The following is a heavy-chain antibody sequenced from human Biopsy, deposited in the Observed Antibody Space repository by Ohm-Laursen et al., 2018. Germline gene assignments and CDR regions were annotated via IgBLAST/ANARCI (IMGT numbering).Heavy chain of an antibody. J-gene: IGHJ6*02. V-gene: IGHV2-70*04. CDR2: IDWAGDT. CDR3: ARASASQYYGVDV. Sequence: TQTLTLTCTFSGFSFTTDGMRVTWILQAPGKALEWLAHIDWAGDTRYSASLKTRLSISKDTFKDQVVLTMTDIDPVDTATYYCARASASQYYGVDVWGQGTSVTVSS. D-gene: IGHD1-26*01. CDR1: GFSFTTDGMR.